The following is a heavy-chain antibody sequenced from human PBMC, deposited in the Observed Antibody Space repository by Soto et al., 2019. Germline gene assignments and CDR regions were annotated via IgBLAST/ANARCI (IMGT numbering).Heavy chain of an antibody. CDR2: TRSNGEHT. D-gene: IGHD2-2*01. Sequence: PGGSLRLSCAVSGFMFSSCAMTWVRQAPGKGLEWVSTTRSNGEHTYYADSVQGRFTVSRDNSKNTLFLEMSSLRAEDSAIYYCAKDSKSVSVSAARVYGMDVWGQGTTVTVSS. V-gene: IGHV3-23*01. J-gene: IGHJ6*02. CDR1: GFMFSSCA. CDR3: AKDSKSVSVSAARVYGMDV.